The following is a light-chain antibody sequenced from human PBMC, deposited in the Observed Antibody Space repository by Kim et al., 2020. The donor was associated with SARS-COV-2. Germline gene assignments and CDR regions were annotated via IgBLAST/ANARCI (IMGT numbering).Light chain of an antibody. CDR1: QGISSY. J-gene: IGKJ3*01. V-gene: IGKV1-9*01. CDR2: AAS. Sequence: SVGDSVTITCRASQGISSYLAWYQQKPGKAPKLLIYAASTLQSGVPSRFSGSGSGTDFTLTISSLQPEDFATYCCQQLNSYPPFTFGPGTKVDIK. CDR3: QQLNSYPPFT.